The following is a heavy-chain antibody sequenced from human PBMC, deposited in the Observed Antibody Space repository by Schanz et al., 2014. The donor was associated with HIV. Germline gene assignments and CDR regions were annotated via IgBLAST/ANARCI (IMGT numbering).Heavy chain of an antibody. CDR1: GGSISNGGYS. V-gene: IGHV4-30-2*01. J-gene: IGHJ5*02. D-gene: IGHD7-27*01. CDR3: ARDTSTASTWGWFDP. CDR2: IYHSGST. Sequence: QLQLQESGSGLVKPSQTLSLTCAVSGGSISNGGYSWSWIRQPPGKGLEWIGYIYHSGSTYYNPSPKGRLTIPLARSKNESSLKLSSVTAADTAVYYCARDTSTASTWGWFDPWGQGTLVTVSS.